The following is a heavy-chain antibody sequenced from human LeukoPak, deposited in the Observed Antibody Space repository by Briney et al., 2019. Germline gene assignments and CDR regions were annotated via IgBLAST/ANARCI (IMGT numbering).Heavy chain of an antibody. CDR2: ISGSGSYI. J-gene: IGHJ3*02. CDR1: GFTFSSYS. D-gene: IGHD3-16*02. V-gene: IGHV3-21*01. Sequence: TGGSLRLSCAASGFTFSSYSMNWVRQAPGKGLEWVSSISGSGSYIYYADSVKGRFTISRHNAKNSLYLQMNSLRAEDTAVYYCARVPAGVIGMKDAFDIWGQGTMVTVSS. CDR3: ARVPAGVIGMKDAFDI.